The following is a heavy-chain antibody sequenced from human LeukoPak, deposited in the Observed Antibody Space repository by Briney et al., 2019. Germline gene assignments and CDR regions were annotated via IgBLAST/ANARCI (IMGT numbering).Heavy chain of an antibody. D-gene: IGHD1-20*01. J-gene: IGHJ6*03. V-gene: IGHV4-39*02. CDR3: VREFNWHCVIGDSFYDYFMDV. CDR2: IYFMGHT. CDR1: DGSTNNNKYF. Sequence: SENLSHTCCVCDGSTNNNKYFWSCVRQPPRKCLEWIGSIYFMGHTSFSASFGIRVTMTVDRSKSQFSQRLTSVTAADTAVYFCVREFNWHCVIGDSFYDYFMDVWGKGTAVTVSS.